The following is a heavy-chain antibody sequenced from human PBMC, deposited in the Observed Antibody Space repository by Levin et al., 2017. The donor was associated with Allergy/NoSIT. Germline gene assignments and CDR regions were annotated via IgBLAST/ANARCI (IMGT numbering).Heavy chain of an antibody. J-gene: IGHJ4*02. CDR1: GFTFATYW. CDR2: IKEDGSEK. D-gene: IGHD2-2*02. V-gene: IGHV3-7*01. Sequence: GGSLRLSCAASGFTFATYWMNWVRQAPGKGLEWVANIKEDGSEKNYLDSVKGRFTISRDNTKNSLYLQMTSLRDEDTAVYYCARPYTTSSLAPAHWGQGTLVTVSS. CDR3: ARPYTTSSLAPAH.